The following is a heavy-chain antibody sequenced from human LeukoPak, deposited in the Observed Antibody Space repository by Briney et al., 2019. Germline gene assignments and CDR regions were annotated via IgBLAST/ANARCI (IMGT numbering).Heavy chain of an antibody. CDR2: IRSKTNSYAT. CDR3: ARRNSGSYSGSDY. CDR1: GFTFSGSA. J-gene: IGHJ4*02. V-gene: IGHV3-73*01. D-gene: IGHD1-26*01. Sequence: GGSLRLSCAASGFTFSGSAMHWVRHASGKGLEWVGRIRSKTNSYATAYAASVKGRFTISRDDSKNTAYLQMNSLKTEDTAVYYCARRNSGSYSGSDYWGQGTLVTVSS.